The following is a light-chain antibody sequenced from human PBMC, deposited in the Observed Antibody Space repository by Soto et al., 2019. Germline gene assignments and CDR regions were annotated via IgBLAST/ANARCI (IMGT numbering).Light chain of an antibody. CDR3: ASWDDSLNAYV. V-gene: IGLV1-44*01. Sequence: QSVLTQPPSAFGTPGQRVTISCSGSNSNIGSNTVNWYQQLPGTAPTLLIYNNNQRPSGVSARFSGSKSGTSASLAISGLQSEDEADYYCASWDDSLNAYVFGPGTKVTV. CDR1: NSNIGSNT. J-gene: IGLJ1*01. CDR2: NNN.